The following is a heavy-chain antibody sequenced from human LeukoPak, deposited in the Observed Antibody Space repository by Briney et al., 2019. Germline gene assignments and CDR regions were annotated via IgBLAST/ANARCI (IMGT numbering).Heavy chain of an antibody. Sequence: GGSLRLSCTASGFTFGDYAMGWVRQAPGKGLEWVGVIRSQAYGVTTQYAASVKGRFTISRDDSKSIAYLQMNSLKTEDTAVYHCARPGEGYCSGGSCYFFDYWGQGTLVTVSS. V-gene: IGHV3-49*04. CDR2: IRSQAYGVTT. CDR3: ARPGEGYCSGGSCYFFDY. D-gene: IGHD2-15*01. CDR1: GFTFGDYA. J-gene: IGHJ4*02.